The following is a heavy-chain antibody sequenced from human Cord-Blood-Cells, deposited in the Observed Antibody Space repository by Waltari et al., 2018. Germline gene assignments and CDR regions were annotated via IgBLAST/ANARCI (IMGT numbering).Heavy chain of an antibody. J-gene: IGHJ2*01. CDR3: ATYLEGYWYFDL. D-gene: IGHD1-1*01. Sequence: QVQLQESGPGLVKPSQTLSLTCTVSGGSISSGSYYWSWIRQPAGKGTEWIGYMYTRGSTNYNPTLQSRVTISVDTSKNQFSLKLSSVTAADTAGYYCATYLEGYWYFDLWGRGTLVTVSS. V-gene: IGHV4-61*09. CDR2: MYTRGST. CDR1: GGSISSGSYY.